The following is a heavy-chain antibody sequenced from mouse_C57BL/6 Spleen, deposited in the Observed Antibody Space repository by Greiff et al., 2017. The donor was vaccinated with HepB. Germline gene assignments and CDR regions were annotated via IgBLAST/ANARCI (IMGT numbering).Heavy chain of an antibody. CDR1: GFTFSSYG. J-gene: IGHJ2*01. V-gene: IGHV5-6*01. Sequence: EVMLVESGGDLVKPGGSLKLSCAASGFTFSSYGMSWVRQTPDKRLEWVATISSGGSYTYYPDSVKGRFTISRDNAKNTLYLQMSSLKSEDTAMYYCASQNWDYFDYWGQGTTLTVSS. D-gene: IGHD4-1*01. CDR3: ASQNWDYFDY. CDR2: ISSGGSYT.